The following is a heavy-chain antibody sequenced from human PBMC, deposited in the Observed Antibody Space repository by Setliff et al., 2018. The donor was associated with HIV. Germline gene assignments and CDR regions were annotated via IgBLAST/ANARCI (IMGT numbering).Heavy chain of an antibody. D-gene: IGHD6-6*01. J-gene: IGHJ5*02. CDR2: THYSGTT. CDR3: AREDVPDWFDP. V-gene: IGHV4-59*01. CDR1: GVSISSYY. Sequence: SETLSLTCTVSGVSISSYYWSWIRQAPGRGLEWIGYTHYSGTTYNPSLKSRVTMSVDTSKNQFSLRVSSVTAADTAVYYCAREDVPDWFDPWGQGTLGTVSS.